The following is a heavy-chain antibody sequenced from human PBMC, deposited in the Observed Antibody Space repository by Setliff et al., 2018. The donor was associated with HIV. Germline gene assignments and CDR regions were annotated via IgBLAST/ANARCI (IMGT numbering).Heavy chain of an antibody. J-gene: IGHJ4*02. Sequence: ASVKVSCKASGYTFTGYYMHWVRQAPGQGLEWMGRINPNSGGTNYAQKFQGRVTMTRDTSISTAYMELSRLRSDDTAVYYCARGPRCTNGVCYYYFDYWGQGTLVTVSS. CDR2: INPNSGGT. CDR1: GYTFTGYY. V-gene: IGHV1-2*06. D-gene: IGHD2-8*01. CDR3: ARGPRCTNGVCYYYFDY.